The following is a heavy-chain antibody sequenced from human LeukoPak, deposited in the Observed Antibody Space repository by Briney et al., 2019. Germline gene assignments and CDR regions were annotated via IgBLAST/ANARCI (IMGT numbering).Heavy chain of an antibody. CDR2: IYTSGST. V-gene: IGHV4-4*07. Sequence: PSETLSLTCTVSGGSISSYYWSWIRQPAGKGLEWIGRIYTSGSTNYNPSFKSRVTMSVDTSKNQFSLKLSSVTAADTAVYYCAREVFGVAWYNWFDPWGQGTLVTVSS. CDR1: GGSISSYY. CDR3: AREVFGVAWYNWFDP. J-gene: IGHJ5*02. D-gene: IGHD3-3*01.